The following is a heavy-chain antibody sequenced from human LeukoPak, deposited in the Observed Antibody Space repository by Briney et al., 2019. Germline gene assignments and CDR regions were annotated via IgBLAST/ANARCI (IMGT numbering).Heavy chain of an antibody. V-gene: IGHV3-23*01. CDR3: AKYYDFWSGYSHDAFDI. Sequence: PGGSLRLSCAASGFTFSSYAMSWVRQAPGKGLEWVSAISGSGGSTYYADSVKGRFTISRDNSKNTLYLQMNSLRAEDTAVYYCAKYYDFWSGYSHDAFDIWGQGTMVTVSS. CDR1: GFTFSSYA. CDR2: ISGSGGST. J-gene: IGHJ3*02. D-gene: IGHD3-3*01.